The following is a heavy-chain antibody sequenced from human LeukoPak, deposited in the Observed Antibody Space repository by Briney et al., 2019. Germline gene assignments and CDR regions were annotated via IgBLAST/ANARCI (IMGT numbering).Heavy chain of an antibody. D-gene: IGHD3-22*01. V-gene: IGHV3-NL1*01. Sequence: GGSLRLSCTASGFAFSTYTMNWIRQAPGEGLEWVSGIYGNGYEAFYADSVKGRFTISRDNSKNTLYLQMNSLRAEDTAVYYCARDGGRVTMIVVVITYFDYWGQGTLVTVSS. CDR1: GFAFSTYT. CDR2: IYGNGYEA. J-gene: IGHJ4*02. CDR3: ARDGGRVTMIVVVITYFDY.